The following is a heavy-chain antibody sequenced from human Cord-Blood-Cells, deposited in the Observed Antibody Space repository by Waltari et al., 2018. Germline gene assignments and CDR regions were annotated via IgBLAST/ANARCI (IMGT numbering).Heavy chain of an antibody. J-gene: IGHJ5*02. Sequence: QVQLQQWGAGLLKPSETLSLTCAVYGGSFSGYYWSWIRQPPGQGLEWIGEINHSGSTNYNPSLKSRVTISVDTSKNQFSLKLSSVTAADTAVYYCARGITMVRGVTASNWFDPWGQGTLVTVSS. CDR3: ARGITMVRGVTASNWFDP. V-gene: IGHV4-34*01. D-gene: IGHD3-10*01. CDR2: INHSGST. CDR1: GGSFSGYY.